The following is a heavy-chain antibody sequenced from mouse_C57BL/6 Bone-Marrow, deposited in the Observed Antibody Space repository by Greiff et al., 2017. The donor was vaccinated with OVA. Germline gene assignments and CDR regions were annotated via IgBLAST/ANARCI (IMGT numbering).Heavy chain of an antibody. J-gene: IGHJ1*03. CDR2: ISDGGSYT. D-gene: IGHD1-1*01. V-gene: IGHV5-4*03. CDR3: ARRDYYGSSHWYFDV. CDR1: GFTFSSYA. Sequence: EVMLVESGGGLVKPGGSLKLSCAASGFTFSSYAMSWVRQTPEKRLEWVATISDGGSYTYYPDNVKGRFTISRDNAKNNLYLQMSHLKSEDTAMYYCARRDYYGSSHWYFDVWGTGPRSPSPQ.